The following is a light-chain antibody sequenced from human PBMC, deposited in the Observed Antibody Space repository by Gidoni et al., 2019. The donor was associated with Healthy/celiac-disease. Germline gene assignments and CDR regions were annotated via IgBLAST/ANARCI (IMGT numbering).Light chain of an antibody. Sequence: SSELTQDPAVSVALGQTVRITCQGDSLRSYYASWYQQKPGQAPVLVIYGKNNRHSGIPDRFSGSSSGNTASWTITGAQAEDGADYYCNSRDSSGNHLVFGGGTKLTVL. CDR1: SLRSYY. CDR2: GKN. V-gene: IGLV3-19*01. CDR3: NSRDSSGNHLV. J-gene: IGLJ3*02.